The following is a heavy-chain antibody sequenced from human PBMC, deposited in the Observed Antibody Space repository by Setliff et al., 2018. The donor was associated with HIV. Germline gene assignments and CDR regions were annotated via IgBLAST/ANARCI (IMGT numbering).Heavy chain of an antibody. Sequence: SSETLSLTCTISAVSIGGYSRSWIRQSPGKGLEWIGSIYSTDTTNHNPSLESRVTISVDKSKNQFSLKLNSVTAADTAVYYCARHGTWNSQRFHFDYWGQGTPVTVSS. CDR2: IYSTDTT. V-gene: IGHV4-4*09. J-gene: IGHJ4*02. D-gene: IGHD1-7*01. CDR3: ARHGTWNSQRFHFDY. CDR1: AVSIGGYS.